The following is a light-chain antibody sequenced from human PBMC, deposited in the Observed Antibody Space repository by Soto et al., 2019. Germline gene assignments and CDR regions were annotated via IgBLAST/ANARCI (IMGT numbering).Light chain of an antibody. Sequence: EIVMTQSPATLFESPGERATLSCRASQSVSSTLAWYQQIPGQAPRLLLYGTSTRATGIPARFSGSGSGTEFTLTISSLQSEDFAFYYCQQYYQWPLTFGGGTKVEVK. CDR3: QQYYQWPLT. V-gene: IGKV3-15*01. J-gene: IGKJ4*01. CDR2: GTS. CDR1: QSVSST.